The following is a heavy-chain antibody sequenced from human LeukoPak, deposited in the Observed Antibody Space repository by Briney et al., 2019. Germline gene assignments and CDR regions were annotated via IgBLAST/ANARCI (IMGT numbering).Heavy chain of an antibody. Sequence: PGGSLRLSCAASGFNFSSYAMSWVRQAPGKGLEWVSAISGSGGSTYYADSVKGRFTISRDNSKNTLYLQMNSLRADDTAVYYCAKEGSGSYWDPNWFDPWGQGTLVTVSS. CDR1: GFNFSSYA. CDR2: ISGSGGST. CDR3: AKEGSGSYWDPNWFDP. V-gene: IGHV3-23*01. D-gene: IGHD1-26*01. J-gene: IGHJ5*02.